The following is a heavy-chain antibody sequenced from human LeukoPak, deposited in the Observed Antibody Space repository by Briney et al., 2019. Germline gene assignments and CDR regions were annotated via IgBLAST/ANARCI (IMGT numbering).Heavy chain of an antibody. CDR1: GFIFSSYA. D-gene: IGHD1-26*01. CDR2: ITSSGDSI. V-gene: IGHV3-23*01. CDR3: AKENPVGGTNYFDY. J-gene: IGHJ4*02. Sequence: GGSLRLSCAASGFIFSSYAMSWVRQAPGKGLEWVSAITSSGDSIYYADSVQGRFTISRDNSKNTLSLQMNTLRAEDTAVYYCAKENPVGGTNYFDYWGQGTLVTVSS.